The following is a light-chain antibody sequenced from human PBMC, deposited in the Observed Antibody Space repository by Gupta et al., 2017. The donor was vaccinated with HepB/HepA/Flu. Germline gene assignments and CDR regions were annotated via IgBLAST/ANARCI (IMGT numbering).Light chain of an antibody. Sequence: DIQMTQSPSSLPASVGDTVTITCRASQTVYKYLHWYQQKPGKAPKVLINSVSTLQSGVPSRFSGSGSGTDFSLTISSLQPEDFATYSCQQSHSTPWTFGQGTNVEMK. CDR3: QQSHSTPWT. CDR2: SVS. V-gene: IGKV1-39*01. CDR1: QTVYKY. J-gene: IGKJ1*01.